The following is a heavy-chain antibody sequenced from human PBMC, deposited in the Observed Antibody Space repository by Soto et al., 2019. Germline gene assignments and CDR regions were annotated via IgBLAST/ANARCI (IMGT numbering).Heavy chain of an antibody. CDR2: MNPNSGNT. J-gene: IGHJ4*02. CDR1: GYTFTSYD. Sequence: ASVKVSCKASGYTFTSYDINWVRQATGQGFEWMGWMNPNSGNTGCAQKFQGRLTITKDTSKNQVVLTMSNMDPVDTARYYCAHIVVAGLGYYFDYWGQGTLVTVSS. D-gene: IGHD6-19*01. V-gene: IGHV1-8*01. CDR3: AHIVVAGLGYYFDY.